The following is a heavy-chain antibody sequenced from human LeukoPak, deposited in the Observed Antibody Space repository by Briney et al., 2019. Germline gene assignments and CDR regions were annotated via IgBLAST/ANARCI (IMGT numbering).Heavy chain of an antibody. CDR1: GFTFSSYS. V-gene: IGHV3-48*02. CDR2: ISSSSSTI. D-gene: IGHD3-22*01. J-gene: IGHJ4*02. Sequence: GGSLRLSCAASGFTFSSYSMNWVRQAPGKGLEWVSYISSSSSTIYYADSVKGRFTISRDNAKNSLYLQMSSLRDEDTAVYYCARENYYDSSGYYGWGQETLVTVSS. CDR3: ARENYYDSSGYYG.